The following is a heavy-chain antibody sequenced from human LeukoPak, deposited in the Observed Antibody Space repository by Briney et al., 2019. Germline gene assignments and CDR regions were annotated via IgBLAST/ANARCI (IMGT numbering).Heavy chain of an antibody. Sequence: GGSLRLSCAASGLTFTNAWMNWVRQAPGKGLEWVDRIKSKADDGTADYAAPVKGTFIISRDDSTNTLSLQMYSLKIEDTAVYYCTTEGRLEGDNVWFDPWGQGTLVTVSS. J-gene: IGHJ5*02. V-gene: IGHV3-15*01. CDR1: GLTFTNAW. CDR3: TTEGRLEGDNVWFDP. D-gene: IGHD1-1*01. CDR2: IKSKADDGTA.